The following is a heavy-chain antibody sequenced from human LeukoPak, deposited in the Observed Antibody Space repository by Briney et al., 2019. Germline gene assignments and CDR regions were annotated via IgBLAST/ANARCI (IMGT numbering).Heavy chain of an antibody. CDR1: GFTFSSYA. D-gene: IGHD2-15*01. Sequence: GGSLRLSCAASGFTFSSYAMTWVRQAPGKGLEWVSSISRTGGSTFYADSVKGRFTISRDNSKNTLYLQMNSLRAEDTAIYYCAKEREAYCSGGSCYGSDKLFPADYWGQGSLVTVSS. V-gene: IGHV3-23*01. CDR2: ISRTGGST. CDR3: AKEREAYCSGGSCYGSDKLFPADY. J-gene: IGHJ4*02.